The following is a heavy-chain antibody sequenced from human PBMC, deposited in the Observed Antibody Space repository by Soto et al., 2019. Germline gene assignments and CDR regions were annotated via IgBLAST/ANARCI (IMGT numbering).Heavy chain of an antibody. V-gene: IGHV4-31*03. CDR1: GGSISSGGYY. Sequence: SETLSLTCTVSGGSISSGGYYWSWIRQHPGKGLEWIGYIYYSGSTYYNPSLKSRVTISVDTSKNQFSLKLSSVTAADTAVYYCARSSFGVVHIWFDPWGQGTLVTVSS. CDR2: IYYSGST. D-gene: IGHD3-3*01. CDR3: ARSSFGVVHIWFDP. J-gene: IGHJ5*02.